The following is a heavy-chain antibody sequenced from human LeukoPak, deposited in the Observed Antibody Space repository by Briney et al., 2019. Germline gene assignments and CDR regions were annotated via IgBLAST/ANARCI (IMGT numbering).Heavy chain of an antibody. CDR1: GGSISSHY. CDR2: IYYSGST. CDR3: ARVKTGGGFDY. D-gene: IGHD1-26*01. V-gene: IGHV4-59*11. J-gene: IGHJ4*02. Sequence: PSETLSLTCTVSGGSISSHYWSWIRQPPGKGLEWNGHIYYSGSTNYNPSLKSRVTISVDTSKNQFSLKLSSVTAADTAVYYCARVKTGGGFDYWGQGTLVTVSS.